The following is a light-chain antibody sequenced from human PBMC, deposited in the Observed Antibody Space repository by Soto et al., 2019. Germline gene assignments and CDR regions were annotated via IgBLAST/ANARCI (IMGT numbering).Light chain of an antibody. J-gene: IGLJ2*01. CDR1: SSNIGSNY. Sequence: QSVLTQPPSASGTPGQRVTISCSGSSSNIGSNYAFWYRHLPGTAPKLLIYRNNQRPSGVPDRFSGSKSGTSASLAISGLRSEDETDYYCAAWDDSLSGVVFGGGTKLTVL. V-gene: IGLV1-47*01. CDR3: AAWDDSLSGVV. CDR2: RNN.